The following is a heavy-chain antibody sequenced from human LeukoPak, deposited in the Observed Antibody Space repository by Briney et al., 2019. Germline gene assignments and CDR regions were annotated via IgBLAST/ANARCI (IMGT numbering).Heavy chain of an antibody. D-gene: IGHD3-3*01. V-gene: IGHV6-1*01. CDR3: ASGFSNFDH. CDR2: TYYRSKWYN. CDR1: GDSVSRNSAA. J-gene: IGHJ4*02. Sequence: SQTLSLTCAISGDSVSRNSAAWNWIRQSPSRGLEWLGRTYYRSKWYNDYTVSVESRITINPDTSKNQFSLQLNSVTPEDTAMYLCASGFSNFDHWGQGTLVTVSS.